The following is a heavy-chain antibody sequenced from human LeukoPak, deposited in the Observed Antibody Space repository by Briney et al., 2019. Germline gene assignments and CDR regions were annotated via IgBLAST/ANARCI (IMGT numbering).Heavy chain of an antibody. CDR3: ARVTYYYDSSGLDAFDT. Sequence: PSETLSLTCTVSGYSLSSGYYWGWIRQPPGKGLEWIGSIYHSGSTYYNPSLKSRVTISVDTSKNQFSLKLSSVTAADTAVYYCARVTYYYDSSGLDAFDTWGQGTMVTVSS. CDR2: IYHSGST. J-gene: IGHJ3*02. CDR1: GYSLSSGYY. V-gene: IGHV4-38-2*02. D-gene: IGHD3-22*01.